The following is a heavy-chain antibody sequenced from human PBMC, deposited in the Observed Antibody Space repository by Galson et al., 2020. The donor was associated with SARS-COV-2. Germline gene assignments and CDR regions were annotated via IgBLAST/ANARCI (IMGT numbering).Heavy chain of an antibody. Sequence: TGGSLRLSCAASGITFRYYWLSWVRQAPGKGLEWVANMNQAGREKYYVDSVKGRFTISRDNAKNSLYLQMNSLRAEDTAVYYCTSGDSGPIQSDYWGQGTLVTVSS. CDR1: GITFRYYW. J-gene: IGHJ4*02. CDR2: MNQAGREK. D-gene: IGHD3-10*01. CDR3: TSGDSGPIQSDY. V-gene: IGHV3-7*01.